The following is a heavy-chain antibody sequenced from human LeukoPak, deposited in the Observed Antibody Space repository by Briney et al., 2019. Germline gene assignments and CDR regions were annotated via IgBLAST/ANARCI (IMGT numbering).Heavy chain of an antibody. CDR1: GFTFSSYG. V-gene: IGHV3-30*03. CDR3: ARDWCSGTSCYVPRAYFDY. Sequence: GGSLRLSCAASGFTFSSYGMHWVRQAPGKGLEWVAVISYDGSNKYYADSVKGRFTISRDNSKNTLYLQMNSLRAEDTAVYYCARDWCSGTSCYVPRAYFDYWGQGTLVTVSS. CDR2: ISYDGSNK. D-gene: IGHD2-2*01. J-gene: IGHJ4*02.